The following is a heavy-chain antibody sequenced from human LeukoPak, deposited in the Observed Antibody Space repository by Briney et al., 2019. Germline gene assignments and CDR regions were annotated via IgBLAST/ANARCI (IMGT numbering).Heavy chain of an antibody. Sequence: VASVTVSCTASGGTFSSYAISWVRQAPGQGLEWMGRIIPILGIANYAQKFQGRVTITADKSTSTAYMELSSLRSEDTAVYYCAREMYSSSSFFYYYYGMDVWGQGTTVTVSS. CDR3: AREMYSSSSFFYYYYGMDV. D-gene: IGHD6-6*01. V-gene: IGHV1-69*04. CDR1: GGTFSSYA. J-gene: IGHJ6*02. CDR2: IIPILGIA.